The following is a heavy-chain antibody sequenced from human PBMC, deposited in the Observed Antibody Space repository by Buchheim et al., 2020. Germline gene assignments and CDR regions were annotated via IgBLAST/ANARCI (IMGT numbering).Heavy chain of an antibody. Sequence: QLQLQESGPGLVKPSETLSLTCTVSGGSISSSSYYWGWIRQPPGKGLEWIGEINHSGSTNYNPSLKSRVTISVDTSNNQFSLKLSSVTAADTAVYYCARGVYYYMDVWGKGTT. CDR1: GGSISSSSYY. CDR2: INHSGST. J-gene: IGHJ6*03. V-gene: IGHV4-39*07. CDR3: ARGVYYYMDV.